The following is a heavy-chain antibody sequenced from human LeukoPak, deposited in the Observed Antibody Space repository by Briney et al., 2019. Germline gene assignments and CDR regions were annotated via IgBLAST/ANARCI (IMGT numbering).Heavy chain of an antibody. J-gene: IGHJ4*02. CDR1: GFTVSSNC. D-gene: IGHD6-19*01. CDR2: ITNSGGST. CDR3: AKTGTGWYFDY. V-gene: IGHV3-23*01. Sequence: GGSLRLSCAASGFTVSSNCVNWVRQAPGKGLEWVSAITNSGGSTYYADSVKGRFTISRDNSKNTLYLQMNSLRAEDTAVYYCAKTGTGWYFDYWGQGTLVTVSS.